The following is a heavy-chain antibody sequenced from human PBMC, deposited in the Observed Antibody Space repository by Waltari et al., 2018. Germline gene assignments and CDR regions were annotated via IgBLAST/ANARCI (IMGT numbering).Heavy chain of an antibody. CDR3: ARDPGPIVGAPDL. CDR2: FNPKNGDS. CDR1: GYTFTDYH. D-gene: IGHD1-26*01. V-gene: IGHV1-2*02. Sequence: QEQLVHSGSELKMHGAYVRVSCQAFGYTFTDYHLHWFRQTPGQGFERMVWFNPKNGDSNSAEKFLGRVTMTRDTSINTVYLDLSGLRSDDTAVFFCARDPGPIVGAPDLWGQGTLVTVSS. J-gene: IGHJ5*02.